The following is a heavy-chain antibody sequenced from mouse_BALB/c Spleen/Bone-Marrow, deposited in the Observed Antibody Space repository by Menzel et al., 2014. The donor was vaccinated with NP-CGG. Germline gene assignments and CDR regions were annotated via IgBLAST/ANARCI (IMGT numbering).Heavy chain of an antibody. CDR2: INPSNGRT. Sequence: VQLQQSGAELVKPGASVKLSCKASGYTFTSYWMHWVKQRPGQGLEWIGEINPSNGRTNYNEKFKSKATLTVDKSSSTAYMQLSSLTSEDSAVYYCARWNYYGSLYWYFDVWGAGTTVTVSS. V-gene: IGHV1S81*02. J-gene: IGHJ1*01. CDR3: ARWNYYGSLYWYFDV. CDR1: GYTFTSYW. D-gene: IGHD1-1*01.